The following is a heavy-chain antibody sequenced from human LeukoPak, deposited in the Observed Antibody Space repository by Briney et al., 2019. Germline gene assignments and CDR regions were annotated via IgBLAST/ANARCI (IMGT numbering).Heavy chain of an antibody. V-gene: IGHV4-34*01. D-gene: IGHD2-15*01. Sequence: SETLSLTCAVYGESLNSYYWSWVRQPPGEGLEWIGEIYESGTTEHNPSLKSRVTISMVPSKQQFSLSLSSVTAADTAVYYCARGAWATRLGSWGLGTPVIVTS. CDR3: ARGAWATRLGS. J-gene: IGHJ4*02. CDR1: GESLNSYY. CDR2: IYESGTT.